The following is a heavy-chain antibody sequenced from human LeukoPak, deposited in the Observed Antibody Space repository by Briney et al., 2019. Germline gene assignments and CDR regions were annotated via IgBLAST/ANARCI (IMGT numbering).Heavy chain of an antibody. CDR1: GFTFSSYW. CDR2: INTDGSST. CDR3: ARADIVVVPAAIKARVYYYMDV. J-gene: IGHJ6*03. D-gene: IGHD2-2*02. Sequence: PGGSLRLSCAASGFTFSSYWMHWVRQAPGKGLVWVSRINTDGSSTSYADSVKGRFTISRDNAKNTLYLQMNSLRAEDTAVYYCARADIVVVPAAIKARVYYYMDVWGKGTTVTVSS. V-gene: IGHV3-74*01.